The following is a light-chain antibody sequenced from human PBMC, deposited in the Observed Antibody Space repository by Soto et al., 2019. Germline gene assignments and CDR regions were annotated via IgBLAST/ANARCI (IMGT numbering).Light chain of an antibody. CDR1: QSVGTY. Sequence: EIVLTQSPATLSLSLGERATLSCRASQSVGTYLAWHQQKPGQAPRLLLYDASTRATGIPARFSGSGSGTDFTLTISSLEPEDFAVYYCHQRSSWPLTFGGGTKVEIK. CDR2: DAS. V-gene: IGKV3-11*01. CDR3: HQRSSWPLT. J-gene: IGKJ4*01.